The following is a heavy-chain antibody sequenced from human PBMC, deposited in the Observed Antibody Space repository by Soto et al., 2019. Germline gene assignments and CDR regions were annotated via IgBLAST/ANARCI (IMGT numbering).Heavy chain of an antibody. CDR3: AIREKHAPIDY. Sequence: SETMCLSSTFSGYSIRSSSGWGWIRKPPGKGLEWIGYIYYSGTTYYNPSLKSRVTMSVDTSKNQFSLKLTSVTAVDTAVYYCAIREKHAPIDYWGQGTLVTVSS. V-gene: IGHV4-28*01. CDR2: IYYSGTT. D-gene: IGHD1-26*01. CDR1: GYSIRSSSG. J-gene: IGHJ4*02.